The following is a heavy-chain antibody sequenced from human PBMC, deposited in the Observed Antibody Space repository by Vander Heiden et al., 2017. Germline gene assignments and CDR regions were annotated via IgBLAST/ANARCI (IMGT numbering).Heavy chain of an antibody. J-gene: IGHJ4*02. CDR2: FKSDGWTT. CDR3: ATDDLYGKTPYGLDCFDY. D-gene: IGHD3-10*01. V-gene: IGHV3-15*01. Sequence: EVQLMESGGGLVTAGGSLRLYCTGSGFNFRGAWMCWVRPAPGKGLEWVGRFKSDGWTTDYAAHLEGRFIVSKDDSKNTLYLQMNSLKTEDTAVYYCATDDLYGKTPYGLDCFDYWGQGTLVTVSS. CDR1: GFNFRGAW.